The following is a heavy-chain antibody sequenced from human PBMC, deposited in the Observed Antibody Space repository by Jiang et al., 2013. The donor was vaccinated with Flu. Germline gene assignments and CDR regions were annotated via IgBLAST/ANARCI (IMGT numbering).Heavy chain of an antibody. CDR1: GGSINSSSYY. CDR2: VYYSGST. Sequence: GLVKPSETLSLTCTVSGGSINSSSYYWGWIRQPPGKGLEWIGSVYYSGSTYYNPSLYSRVTISEDTSKKQFSLKLSSVTAADTAVYYCARLRFYGGNSNAFDIWGQGTMVTVSS. J-gene: IGHJ3*02. D-gene: IGHD4-23*01. V-gene: IGHV4-39*01. CDR3: ARLRFYGGNSNAFDI.